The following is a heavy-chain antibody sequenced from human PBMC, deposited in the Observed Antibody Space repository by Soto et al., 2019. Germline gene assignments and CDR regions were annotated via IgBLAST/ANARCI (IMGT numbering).Heavy chain of an antibody. CDR2: IYYSGST. J-gene: IGHJ5*02. CDR1: GGSISSGGYY. V-gene: IGHV4-61*08. Sequence: KPSETLSLTCTVSGGSISSGGYYWSWIRQHPGKGLEWIGYIYYSGSTNYNPSLKSRVTISVDTSKNQFSLKLSSVTAADTAVYYCARMIVVVPAAMFPWFDPWGQGTLVTVSS. D-gene: IGHD2-2*01. CDR3: ARMIVVVPAAMFPWFDP.